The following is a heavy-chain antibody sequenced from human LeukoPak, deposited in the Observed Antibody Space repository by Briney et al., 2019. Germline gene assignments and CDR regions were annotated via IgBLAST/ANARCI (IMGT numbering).Heavy chain of an antibody. D-gene: IGHD7-27*01. Sequence: GGSLRLSCAASGFTFSSYAMSWVRQAPGKGLEWVSIIYSGGSTFYADSVKGRFTISRDNSKNTLYLQMNSLTAEDTAVYYCAKENWGGSITNWGQGTLVTVSS. V-gene: IGHV3-66*01. CDR2: IYSGGST. CDR1: GFTFSSYA. CDR3: AKENWGGSITN. J-gene: IGHJ4*02.